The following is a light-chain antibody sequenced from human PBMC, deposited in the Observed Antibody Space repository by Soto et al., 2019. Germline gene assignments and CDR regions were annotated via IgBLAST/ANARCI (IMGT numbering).Light chain of an antibody. J-gene: IGLJ1*01. V-gene: IGLV2-23*01. CDR3: CSYADSSRIYV. Sequence: QSALTQPASVSGSPGQSITISCTGTSSDVGSYNLVSWYQQHPGKAPKLMIYEGSKRPSGISNRFSGSKSGNTASLTISGLQAEDEADYYCCSYADSSRIYVFGPGTKLTVL. CDR2: EGS. CDR1: SSDVGSYNL.